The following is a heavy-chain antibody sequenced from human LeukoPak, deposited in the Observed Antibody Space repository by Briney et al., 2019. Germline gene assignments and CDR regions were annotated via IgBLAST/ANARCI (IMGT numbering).Heavy chain of an antibody. CDR2: IYYSGST. CDR3: ARVDRIQLWFYYFDY. CDR1: GGSFSGYY. J-gene: IGHJ4*02. V-gene: IGHV4-30-4*08. D-gene: IGHD5-18*01. Sequence: SETLSLTCAVYGGSFSGYYWSWIRQPPGKGLEWIGYIYYSGSTYYNPSLKSRVTISVDTSKNQFSLKLSSVTAADTAVYYCARVDRIQLWFYYFDYWGQGTLVTVSS.